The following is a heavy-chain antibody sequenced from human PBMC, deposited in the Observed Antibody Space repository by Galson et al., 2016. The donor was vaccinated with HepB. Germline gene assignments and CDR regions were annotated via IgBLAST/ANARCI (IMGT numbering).Heavy chain of an antibody. Sequence: SLRLSCAASGFTFNTYSMNWVRQSPGKGLEWVSYISTSRDSIVYADSVKGRFTISRDNAKNSLYLQMNSLREEDTALYYCVRDFRRSGTFGCWGQGILVTVSS. V-gene: IGHV3-48*02. CDR3: VRDFRRSGTFGC. J-gene: IGHJ4*02. CDR2: ISTSRDSI. CDR1: GFTFNTYS. D-gene: IGHD3-3*01.